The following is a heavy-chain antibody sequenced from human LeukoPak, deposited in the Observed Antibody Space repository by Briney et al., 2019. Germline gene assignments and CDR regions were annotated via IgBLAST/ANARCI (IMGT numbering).Heavy chain of an antibody. CDR3: ARELPFDY. V-gene: IGHV3-30-3*01. CDR2: ISYDGSNK. J-gene: IGHJ4*02. Sequence: PGGSLRLSCAASGFTFSSYAMHWVRQAPGEGLEWVAVISYDGSNKYYADSVKGRFTISRDNSKNTLYLQMNSLRDEDTAVYYCARELPFDYWGQGTLVTVSS. CDR1: GFTFSSYA. D-gene: IGHD2-15*01.